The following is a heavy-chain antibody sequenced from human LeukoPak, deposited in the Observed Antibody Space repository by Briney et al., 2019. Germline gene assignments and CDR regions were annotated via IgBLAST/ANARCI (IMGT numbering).Heavy chain of an antibody. Sequence: GASVKVSCKASGGTFSSYVISWVRQAPGQGLEWMGGIIPIFGTAKYVQKVQGRGTISADESTSTAYMELSSLRSENTAVYYCARESVEGYYDSSGYPYFDYWGQGTLVTVSS. D-gene: IGHD3-22*01. V-gene: IGHV1-69*13. CDR2: IIPIFGTA. J-gene: IGHJ4*02. CDR1: GGTFSSYV. CDR3: ARESVEGYYDSSGYPYFDY.